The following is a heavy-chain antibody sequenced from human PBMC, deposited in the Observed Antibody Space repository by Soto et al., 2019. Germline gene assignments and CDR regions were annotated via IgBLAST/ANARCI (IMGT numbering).Heavy chain of an antibody. J-gene: IGHJ4*02. CDR1: GFSVSEYT. CDR3: AKERGYFWSSPETH. Sequence: PFCSACGFSVSEYTMTLRRRPPRKGLEWVSAISGIGRSTYYTDSVKGRFTISRDISKNTLSLQMTSLRAEDTDVYYCAKERGYFWSSPETHWGQGTLVTVYS. V-gene: IGHV3-23*01. CDR2: ISGIGRST. D-gene: IGHD3-3*01.